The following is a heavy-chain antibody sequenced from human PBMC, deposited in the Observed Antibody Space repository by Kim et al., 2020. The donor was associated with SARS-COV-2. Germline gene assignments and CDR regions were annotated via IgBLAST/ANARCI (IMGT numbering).Heavy chain of an antibody. D-gene: IGHD2-15*01. CDR3: TICCYDHYYGLDV. Sequence: GGSLRLSCAASGFTFSSYGMHWVRQATGKGLEWVSAIGYDGSTKYYADAVNGRFTISRDTYKYMLYLQRNLLSAEETAEYYCTICCYDHYYGLDVWGEG. V-gene: IGHV3-33*01. CDR1: GFTFSSYG. CDR2: IGYDGSTK. J-gene: IGHJ6*02.